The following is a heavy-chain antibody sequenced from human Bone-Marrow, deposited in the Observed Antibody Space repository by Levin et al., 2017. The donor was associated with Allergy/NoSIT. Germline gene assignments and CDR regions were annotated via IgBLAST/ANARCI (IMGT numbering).Heavy chain of an antibody. V-gene: IGHV3-74*01. Sequence: GGSLRLSCAASGFTFSSYWMHWVRQAPGKGLVWVSRINSDGSSTSYADSVKGRFTISRDNAKNTLYLQMNSLRAEDTAVYYCARGSRVPGYSSGWFFGAFDLWGQGTMVTVSS. CDR3: ARGSRVPGYSSGWFFGAFDL. CDR1: GFTFSSYW. D-gene: IGHD6-19*01. J-gene: IGHJ3*01. CDR2: INSDGSST.